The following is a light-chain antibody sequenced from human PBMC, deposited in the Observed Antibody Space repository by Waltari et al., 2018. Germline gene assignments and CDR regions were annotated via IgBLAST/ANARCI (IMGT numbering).Light chain of an antibody. V-gene: IGKV1-9*01. J-gene: IGKJ4*01. CDR3: QQVNSYPLT. Sequence: DIQLTQSPSFLSASLGDRVTVTCRASQSINNFLAWFQQKPGEAPKLLIHTATTLQRGVPSRFRGTGSGTEFILTISSRQPEDFATYFCQQVNSYPLTFGGGTTVEMK. CDR2: TAT. CDR1: QSINNF.